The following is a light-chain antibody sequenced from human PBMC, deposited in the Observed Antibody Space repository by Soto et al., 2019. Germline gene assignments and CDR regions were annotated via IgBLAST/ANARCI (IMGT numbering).Light chain of an antibody. Sequence: EILMTQSPATLSVSPGERASLSCRASRSIRSSLAWYQHKPSQAPRLLIYDASTRATGVPARFSGSGSGTDFTLTISSLQAEDFAIYYCQQYHNWPPYTFGQGTRLEIK. CDR3: QQYHNWPPYT. V-gene: IGKV3-15*01. CDR2: DAS. J-gene: IGKJ5*01. CDR1: RSIRSS.